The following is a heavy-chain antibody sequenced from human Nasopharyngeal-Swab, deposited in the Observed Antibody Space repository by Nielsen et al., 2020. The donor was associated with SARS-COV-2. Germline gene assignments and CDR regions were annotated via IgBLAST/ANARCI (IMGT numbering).Heavy chain of an antibody. CDR3: ARASEITIFGVVQHWDY. V-gene: IGHV3-23*01. CDR2: ISGGGDST. Sequence: GGSLRLSCAASGFSFNSFAMSWVRQAPGKGLEWVSGISGGGDSTHYADSVKGRFTISRDNAKNSLYLQMNSLRAEDTAVYYCARASEITIFGVVQHWDYWGQGTLVTVSS. J-gene: IGHJ4*02. CDR1: GFSFNSFA. D-gene: IGHD3-3*01.